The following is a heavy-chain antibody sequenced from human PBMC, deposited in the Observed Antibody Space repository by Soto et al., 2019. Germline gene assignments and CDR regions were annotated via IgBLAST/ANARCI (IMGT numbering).Heavy chain of an antibody. CDR1: GGSISSYC. V-gene: IGHV4-59*08. J-gene: IGHJ6*03. D-gene: IGHD6-19*01. Sequence: SETLSLTCTVSGGSISSYCWSWIRQPPGKGLEWIGYIYYSGTTNYNPSLKSRVTISVDTSKNQFSLKLSSVTAADTAVYYCARHGAVAGGYYYYYLDVWGIRTTVTVSS. CDR2: IYYSGTT. CDR3: ARHGAVAGGYYYYYLDV.